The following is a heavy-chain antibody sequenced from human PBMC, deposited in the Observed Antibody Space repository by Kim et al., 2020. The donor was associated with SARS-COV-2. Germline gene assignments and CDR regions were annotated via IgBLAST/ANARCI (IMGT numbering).Heavy chain of an antibody. V-gene: IGHV4-31*03. CDR2: IYYSGST. CDR3: AIHYYGSGGGFDP. D-gene: IGHD3-10*01. J-gene: IGHJ5*02. Sequence: TLSLTCTVSGGSISSGGYYWSWIRQHPGKGLEWIGYIYYSGSTYYNPSLKSRVTISVDTSKNQFSLKLSSVTAADTAVYYCAIHYYGSGGGFDPWGQGTLVTVSS. CDR1: GGSISSGGYY.